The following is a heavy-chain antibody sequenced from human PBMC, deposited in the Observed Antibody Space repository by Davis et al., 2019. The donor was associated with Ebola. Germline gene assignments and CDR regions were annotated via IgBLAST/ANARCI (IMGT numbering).Heavy chain of an antibody. V-gene: IGHV1-69*13. J-gene: IGHJ4*02. CDR2: IIPIFGTA. D-gene: IGHD5-24*01. CDR3: ATSHPSEMATMGPFFDY. Sequence: SVKVSCKASGYTFTGYYMHWVRQAPGQGLEWMGGIIPIFGTANYAQKFQGRVTITADESTSTAYMELSSLRSEDTAVYYCATSHPSEMATMGPFFDYWGQGTLVTVSS. CDR1: GYTFTGYY.